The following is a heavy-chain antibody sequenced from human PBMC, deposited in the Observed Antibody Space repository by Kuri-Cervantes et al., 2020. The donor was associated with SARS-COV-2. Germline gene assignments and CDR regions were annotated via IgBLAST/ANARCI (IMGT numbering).Heavy chain of an antibody. CDR1: GFTFSSYA. CDR3: ARDRGKIAARIYYYYGMDV. CDR2: ISGSGGST. J-gene: IGHJ6*02. V-gene: IGHV3-23*01. Sequence: GESRKISCAASGFTFSSYAMSWVRQAPGKGLEWVSAISGSGGSTYYADSVKGRFTISRDNSKNTLYLQMNSLRAEDTAVYYCARDRGKIAARIYYYYGMDVWGQGTTVTVSS. D-gene: IGHD6-6*01.